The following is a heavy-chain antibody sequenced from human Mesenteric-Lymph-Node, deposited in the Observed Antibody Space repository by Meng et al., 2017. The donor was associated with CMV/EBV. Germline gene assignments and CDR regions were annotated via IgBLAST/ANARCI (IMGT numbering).Heavy chain of an antibody. J-gene: IGHJ4*02. CDR3: ARDYYDSSGGFDY. V-gene: IGHV4-31*02. Sequence: VSGVSISSCGYYWSWIRQHPGKGLECIGYIYYSGSTYYNPSLKSRVTISVDTSKNQFSLKLSSVTAADTAVYYCARDYYDSSGGFDYWGQGTLVTVSS. D-gene: IGHD3-22*01. CDR2: IYYSGST. CDR1: GVSISSCGYY.